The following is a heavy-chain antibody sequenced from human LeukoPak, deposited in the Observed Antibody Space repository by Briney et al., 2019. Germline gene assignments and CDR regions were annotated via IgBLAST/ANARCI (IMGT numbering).Heavy chain of an antibody. Sequence: GGSLRLSCAASGFTFSDYYMTWVRQAPGKGLEWLSDISGSGSTMYYADSVKGRFTISRGNAKNSLYLQINSVRAEDTAVYYCAREARMIYYDSSGYYPIDYWGQGTLVTVSS. J-gene: IGHJ4*02. D-gene: IGHD3-22*01. V-gene: IGHV3-11*01. CDR2: ISGSGSTM. CDR3: AREARMIYYDSSGYYPIDY. CDR1: GFTFSDYY.